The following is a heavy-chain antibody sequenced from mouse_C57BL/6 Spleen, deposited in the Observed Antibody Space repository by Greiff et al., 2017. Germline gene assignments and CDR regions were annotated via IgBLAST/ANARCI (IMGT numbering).Heavy chain of an antibody. CDR3: ARRRSNYAMDY. Sequence: QVQLQQPGAELVRPGTSVKLSCKASGYTFTSYWMHWLKQRPGQGLEWIGVIDPSDSYTNYNQKFKGKATLTVDTSSSTAYMQLSSLTSEDSAVYYCARRRSNYAMDYWGQGTSVTVSS. CDR2: IDPSDSYT. D-gene: IGHD5-1*01. CDR1: GYTFTSYW. V-gene: IGHV1-59*01. J-gene: IGHJ4*01.